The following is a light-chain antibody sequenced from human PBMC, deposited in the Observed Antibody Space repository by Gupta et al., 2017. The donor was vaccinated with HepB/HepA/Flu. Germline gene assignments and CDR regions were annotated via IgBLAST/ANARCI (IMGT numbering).Light chain of an antibody. V-gene: IGKV3-11*01. Sequence: VLTQSSGTLSLSAGERATLSCRASQSVSNSLIWYQQKPGQAPRLLIYDASKRATGIPAKFSGSGSGTDFTLTISSLEPKDFAVYYCQQRVNWPWTFGQGTKVEIK. CDR1: QSVSNS. CDR3: QQRVNWPWT. J-gene: IGKJ1*01. CDR2: DAS.